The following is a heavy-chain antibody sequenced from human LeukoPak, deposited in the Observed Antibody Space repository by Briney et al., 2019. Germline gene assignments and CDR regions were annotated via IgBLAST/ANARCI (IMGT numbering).Heavy chain of an antibody. J-gene: IGHJ4*02. Sequence: ASVKVSCKASGYTFTSYYMHWVRQAPGQGLEWMGIINPSGGSTSYAQKFQGRVTISVDTSKNQFSLKLSSVTAADTAVYYCARRTGIAAAGTSRFDYWGQGTLVTVSS. CDR1: GYTFTSYY. CDR3: ARRTGIAAAGTSRFDY. CDR2: INPSGGST. V-gene: IGHV1-46*01. D-gene: IGHD6-13*01.